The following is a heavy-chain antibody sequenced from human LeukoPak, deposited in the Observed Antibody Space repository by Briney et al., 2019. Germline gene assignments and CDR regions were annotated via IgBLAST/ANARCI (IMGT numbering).Heavy chain of an antibody. J-gene: IGHJ4*02. Sequence: ASVKVSCKVSGYTLIELSMHRVRQAPGKGLEWMGGFDPEDGETIYAQKFQGRVTMTRNTSISTAYMELSSLRSEDTAVYYCARAKRAMVRGVVYLYYFDYWGQGTLVTVSS. CDR1: GYTLIELS. V-gene: IGHV1-24*01. CDR3: ARAKRAMVRGVVYLYYFDY. CDR2: FDPEDGET. D-gene: IGHD3-10*01.